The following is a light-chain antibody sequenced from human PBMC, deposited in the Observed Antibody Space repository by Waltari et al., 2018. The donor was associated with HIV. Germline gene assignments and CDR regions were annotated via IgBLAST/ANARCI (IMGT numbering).Light chain of an antibody. V-gene: IGLV2-8*01. CDR3: SSFAGTHKL. Sequence: QSALTQSPSASGSPGQSVNISCSGANSDISDYNYVSWYQQPSDSPPKLIIFEVTKRPPGVPVRFSGSKSGNTASLFVSGLQPEDEATYFCSSFAGTHKLFGGGTKLTVL. CDR2: EVT. CDR1: NSDISDYNY. J-gene: IGLJ2*01.